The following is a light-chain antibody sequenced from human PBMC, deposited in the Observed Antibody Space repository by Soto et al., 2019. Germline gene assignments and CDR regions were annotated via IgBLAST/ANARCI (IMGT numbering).Light chain of an antibody. V-gene: IGKV3-20*01. CDR3: QQYGSSIT. J-gene: IGKJ5*01. CDR2: GAS. Sequence: EIVLGQSPATLSLSPGERATLSFRASQSFRIYLAWYQQKPGQAPRLLISGASTRATGIPDRFSGSGSGTDFTLTISRLEPEDFAVYYCQQYGSSITFGQGTRLEI. CDR1: QSFRIY.